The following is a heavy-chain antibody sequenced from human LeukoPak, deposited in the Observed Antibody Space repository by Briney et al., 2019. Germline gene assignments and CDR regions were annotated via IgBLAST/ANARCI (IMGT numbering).Heavy chain of an antibody. Sequence: GGSLRLSCAASGFTFSSYAMSWVRQAPGKGLEWVSSISSSSSYIYYADSVKGRFTISRDNAKNSLYLQMNSLRAEDTAVYYCARMSYRKGFDPWGQGTLVTVSS. CDR3: ARMSYRKGFDP. J-gene: IGHJ5*02. V-gene: IGHV3-21*01. D-gene: IGHD4-11*01. CDR1: GFTFSSYA. CDR2: ISSSSSYI.